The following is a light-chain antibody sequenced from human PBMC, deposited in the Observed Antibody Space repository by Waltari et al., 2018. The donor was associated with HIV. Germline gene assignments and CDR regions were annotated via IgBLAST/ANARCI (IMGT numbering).Light chain of an antibody. J-gene: IGKJ2*01. CDR3: QQYHNWPYT. CDR1: HSVNTN. CDR2: GAY. Sequence: EIVMRQSPATLPVSAGERATLSCRASHSVNTNSARYPRKPGQAPSLRIYGAYTRATGIPGRLSGSGSGTEFTLTISSLQSEDLGGYYWQQYHNWPYTFGQGTKREIK. V-gene: IGKV3-15*01.